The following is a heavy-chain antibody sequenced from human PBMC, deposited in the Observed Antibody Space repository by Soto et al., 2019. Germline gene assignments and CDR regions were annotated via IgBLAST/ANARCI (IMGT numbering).Heavy chain of an antibody. V-gene: IGHV3-23*01. CDR3: PKDGFTDIGDDYLDY. CDR2: IGASGDIT. CDR1: GFSFTNLA. Sequence: GVSLRLSCEASGFSFTNLALSWVRKAPGKGREWVAGIGASGDITWYADSVKGRLSISRDNSKNTLYLQLNNLKFEDTAVYYRPKDGFTDIGDDYLDYWGPGTLVTVSS. D-gene: IGHD2-21*02. J-gene: IGHJ4*02.